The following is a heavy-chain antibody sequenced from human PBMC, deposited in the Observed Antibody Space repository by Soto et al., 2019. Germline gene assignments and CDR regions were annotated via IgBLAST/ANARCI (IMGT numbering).Heavy chain of an antibody. Sequence: AGGSLRLSCAASGFIFSSYSVNWVRQAPGKGLEWVSSISSSGKYIYYADSVKGRFTISRDNAKNSLYLQMNSLRAEDTAVYYCARDSGYGDYVDYWGQGTLVTVSS. V-gene: IGHV3-21*01. CDR1: GFIFSSYS. D-gene: IGHD6-25*01. J-gene: IGHJ4*02. CDR3: ARDSGYGDYVDY. CDR2: ISSSGKYI.